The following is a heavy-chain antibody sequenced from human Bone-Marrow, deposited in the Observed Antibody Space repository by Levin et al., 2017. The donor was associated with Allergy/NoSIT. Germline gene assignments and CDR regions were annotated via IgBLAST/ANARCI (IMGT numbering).Heavy chain of an antibody. D-gene: IGHD6-13*01. CDR1: GFSLNSDGMG. CDR2: IYWDDDK. CDR3: VRRPFVTAGPSRLDP. Sequence: VSGPTLVKPTQTLTLTCTFSGFSLNSDGMGVGWVRQPPGKALEWLALIYWDDDKRYSPSLKSRLSISKDASRNTVVLSLTDVDPVDTGTYYCVRRPFVTAGPSRLDPWGQGILVTVSS. V-gene: IGHV2-5*02. J-gene: IGHJ5*02.